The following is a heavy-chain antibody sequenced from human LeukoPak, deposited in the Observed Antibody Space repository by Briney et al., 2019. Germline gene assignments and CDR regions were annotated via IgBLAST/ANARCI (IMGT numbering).Heavy chain of an antibody. D-gene: IGHD3-10*01. Sequence: PSETLSLTCTVSGGSISSYYWSWIRQPPGKGLEWIGYIYYSGRTNYNPSLKSRVTMSVDTSKNQFSLKLSSVTAADTAVYYCARDGYYYGSGSYYNVHEYNWFDPWGQGTLVTVSS. J-gene: IGHJ5*02. CDR1: GGSISSYY. CDR2: IYYSGRT. V-gene: IGHV4-59*12. CDR3: ARDGYYYGSGSYYNVHEYNWFDP.